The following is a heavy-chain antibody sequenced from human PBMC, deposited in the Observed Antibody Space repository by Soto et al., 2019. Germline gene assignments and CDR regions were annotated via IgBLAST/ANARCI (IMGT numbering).Heavy chain of an antibody. CDR2: IIPIFGTA. CDR1: GGTFSSYA. Sequence: SVKVSCKASGGTFSSYAISWVRQAPGQGLEWMGGIIPIFGTANYAQKFQGRVTITADESTSTAYMELSSLRSEDTAVYYCAREIFSYCTNGVCPWGYGMDVWGQGTTVTV. J-gene: IGHJ6*02. CDR3: AREIFSYCTNGVCPWGYGMDV. D-gene: IGHD2-8*01. V-gene: IGHV1-69*13.